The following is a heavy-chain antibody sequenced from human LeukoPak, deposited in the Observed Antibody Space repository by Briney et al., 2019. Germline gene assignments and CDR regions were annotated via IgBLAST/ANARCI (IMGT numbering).Heavy chain of an antibody. J-gene: IGHJ6*02. CDR2: ISAYNGNT. V-gene: IGHV1-18*01. CDR3: ARAFVVPYYYYGMDV. D-gene: IGHD6-6*01. CDR1: GYTFTSYG. Sequence: ASVKVSCKASGYTFTSYGISWVRQAPGQELEWMEWISAYNGNTNYAQKLQGRVTMTTDTSTSTAYMELRSLRSDDTAVYYCARAFVVPYYYYGMDVWGQGTTVTVSS.